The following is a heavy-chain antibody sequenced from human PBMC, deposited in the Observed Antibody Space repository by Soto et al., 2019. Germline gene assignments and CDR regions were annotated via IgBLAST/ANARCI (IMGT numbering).Heavy chain of an antibody. CDR1: GGSISSGDYY. CDR3: ARDCPLGDYTRGSYYYCMDV. CDR2: IYYSGST. V-gene: IGHV4-30-4*01. J-gene: IGHJ6*02. D-gene: IGHD4-17*01. Sequence: QVQLQESGPGLVKPSQTLSLTCTVSGGSISSGDYYWSWIRQPPGKGLEWIGYIYYSGSTYYNPSLKSRVTISVDTSTNQFSLKLSSVTAADTAVYYCARDCPLGDYTRGSYYYCMDVWGQGTTVTVSS.